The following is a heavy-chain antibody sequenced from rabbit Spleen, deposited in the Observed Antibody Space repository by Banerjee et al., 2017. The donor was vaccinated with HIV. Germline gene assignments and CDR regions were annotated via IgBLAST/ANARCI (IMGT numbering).Heavy chain of an antibody. Sequence: QSLEESGGDLVKPGASLTLTCTASGFSFSSRYYMCWVRQAPGKGLEWIACIYAGSSGSTHYASWAKGRFTISKTSSTAVTLRMTSLTAADTATYFCARGSATMTMVITGYYFSLWGPGTLVTVS. J-gene: IGHJ4*01. CDR2: IYAGSSGST. V-gene: IGHV1S40*01. D-gene: IGHD2-1*01. CDR1: GFSFSSRYY. CDR3: ARGSATMTMVITGYYFSL.